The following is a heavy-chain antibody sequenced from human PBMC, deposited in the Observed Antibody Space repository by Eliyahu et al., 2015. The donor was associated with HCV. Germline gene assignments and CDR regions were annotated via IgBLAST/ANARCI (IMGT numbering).Heavy chain of an antibody. V-gene: IGHV4-59*01. CDR3: ASGGGGIAVAGTGGWFDP. CDR1: GGSIXSYY. J-gene: IGHJ5*02. CDR2: IYHSGST. Sequence: QVQLQESGPGLVKPSETLSLTCSVSGGSIXSYYWSWIRQPPGKGLEWIGFIYHSGSTNHNPPLKSRVTISMDTSKXQISLKLSSVTAADTAVYYCASGGGGIAVAGTGGWFDPWGQGTLVTVAS. D-gene: IGHD6-19*01.